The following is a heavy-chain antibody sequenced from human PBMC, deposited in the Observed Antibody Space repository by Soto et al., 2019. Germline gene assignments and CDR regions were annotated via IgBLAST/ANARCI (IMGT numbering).Heavy chain of an antibody. CDR1: GFTFSSYS. Sequence: EVQLVESGGGLVKPGGSLRLSCAASGFTFSSYSMNWVRQAPGKGLEWVSSISSSSSYIYYADSVKGRFTISRDNAKNSLYLQMNSLRAEDTAVYYWARPYCSSTSCYDDWYFDLWGRGTLVTVSS. CDR2: ISSSSSYI. J-gene: IGHJ2*01. V-gene: IGHV3-21*01. CDR3: ARPYCSSTSCYDDWYFDL. D-gene: IGHD2-2*01.